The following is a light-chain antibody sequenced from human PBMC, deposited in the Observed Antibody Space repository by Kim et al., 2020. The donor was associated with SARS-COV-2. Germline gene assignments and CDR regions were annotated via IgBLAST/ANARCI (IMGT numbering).Light chain of an antibody. CDR2: DVS. Sequence: GPALTISCTGAGSDVGGYDYVSWYQQNPGKAPKLMVYDVSKRPSGVPDRFSGSKSGNTASLTISGLQAEDEADYYCCSYAGTYTWVFGGGTQLTVL. J-gene: IGLJ3*02. CDR3: CSYAGTYTWV. CDR1: GSDVGGYDY. V-gene: IGLV2-11*01.